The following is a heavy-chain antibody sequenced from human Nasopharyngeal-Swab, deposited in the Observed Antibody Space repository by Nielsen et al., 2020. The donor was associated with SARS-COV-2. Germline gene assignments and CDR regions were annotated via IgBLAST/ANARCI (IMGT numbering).Heavy chain of an antibody. J-gene: IGHJ4*02. CDR1: GDSIAYSTFY. V-gene: IGHV4-39*01. D-gene: IGHD6-13*01. CDR3: VRSSSWYYFDY. Sequence: SETLSLTCTVSGDSIAYSTFYWGWIRQPTGKGLEWIGNIYYNGNTYQNPSLKSRLTISVDKSKNQFSLQLSSVTAADTAVYYCVRSSSWYYFDYWAQGTQATVSS. CDR2: IYYNGNT.